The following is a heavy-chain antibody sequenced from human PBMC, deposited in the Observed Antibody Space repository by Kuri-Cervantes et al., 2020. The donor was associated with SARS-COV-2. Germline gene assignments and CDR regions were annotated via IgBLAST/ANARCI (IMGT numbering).Heavy chain of an antibody. CDR2: ILNSGSI. CDR1: GDSVTSRRHF. V-gene: IGHV4-39*01. Sequence: SETLSLTCSVSGDSVTSRRHFWGWVRQPPGKGLQWIVSILNSGSISQNPSLKSRVSIFRDTSKNQLSLRLNSVTAADTAAYSCVRLPYYYGATGYPNYFFDVWGRGTLVTVSS. J-gene: IGHJ4*02. D-gene: IGHD3-10*01. CDR3: VRLPYYYGATGYPNYFFDV.